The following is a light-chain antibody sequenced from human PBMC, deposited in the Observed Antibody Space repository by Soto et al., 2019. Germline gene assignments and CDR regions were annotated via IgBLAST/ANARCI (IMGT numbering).Light chain of an antibody. CDR2: GAS. CDR3: QQYNNCWT. CDR1: QSVSSN. V-gene: IGKV3-15*01. J-gene: IGKJ1*01. Sequence: ILMTQSPATLSVSPGERATLSCRASQSVSSNLAWYQQKPGQAPRLLIYGASTMATGIPARFSGSGSGTEFTLTISSLQSEDFAVYYCQQYNNCWTFGQVTKVEVK.